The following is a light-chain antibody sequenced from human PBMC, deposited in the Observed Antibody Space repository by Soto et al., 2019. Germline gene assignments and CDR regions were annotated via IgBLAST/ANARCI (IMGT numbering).Light chain of an antibody. J-gene: IGLJ1*01. CDR2: EVR. V-gene: IGLV2-14*01. CDR3: SSYRSSTTFV. Sequence: QSVLTQPASVSGSPEQSITISCTGTSSDVGAYNYVSWYQQYPGKAPKVIIFEVRKRPSGVSNRFSGSKSGDTASLTISGLQAEDEADYYCSSYRSSTTFVFGTGTKLTVL. CDR1: SSDVGAYNY.